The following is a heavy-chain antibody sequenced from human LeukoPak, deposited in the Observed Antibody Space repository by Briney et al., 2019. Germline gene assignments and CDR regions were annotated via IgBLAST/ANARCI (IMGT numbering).Heavy chain of an antibody. CDR1: GYTFTGYY. CDR3: ASSGYFRFKYHNHKNYYYYMDV. V-gene: IGHV1-2*02. D-gene: IGHD3-22*01. Sequence: ASVKVSCKASGYTFTGYYMHWVRQAPGQGLEWMGWINPNSGGTNYAQKFQGRVTMTRDTSISTAYMELSSLRSEDTAVYYCASSGYFRFKYHNHKNYYYYMDVWGKGTTVTVSS. J-gene: IGHJ6*03. CDR2: INPNSGGT.